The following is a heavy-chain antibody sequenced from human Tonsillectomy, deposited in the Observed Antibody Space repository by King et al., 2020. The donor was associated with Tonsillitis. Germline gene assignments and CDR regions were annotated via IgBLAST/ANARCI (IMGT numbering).Heavy chain of an antibody. J-gene: IGHJ6*02. CDR3: AKGSMDCSGGSCPRSYYCYAMDV. Sequence: VQLVESGGGLGQPGGSLRLSCAASGFTFNTYAMTWVRQAPGKGLEWVSAISGSGGKTYYADSVKGRFTISRDNSKNTLYLQMNSLRAEDTALYYCAKGSMDCSGGSCPRSYYCYAMDVWGEGPTVTVSS. D-gene: IGHD2-15*01. V-gene: IGHV3-23*04. CDR1: GFTFNTYA. CDR2: ISGSGGKT.